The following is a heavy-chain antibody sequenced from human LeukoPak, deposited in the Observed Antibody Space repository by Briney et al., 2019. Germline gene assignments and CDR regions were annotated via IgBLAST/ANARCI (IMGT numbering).Heavy chain of an antibody. Sequence: ASVKVSCKASGYTFTGYFMHWVRQAPGQGLEWMGWINPNSGDTNYAQKFQGRVTMTRDTSISTAYIELSSLRYDDTAVYYCGSRGGSGKYDFDFWGQGTLVTVSS. CDR1: GYTFTGYF. D-gene: IGHD3-10*01. CDR2: INPNSGDT. V-gene: IGHV1-2*02. J-gene: IGHJ4*02. CDR3: GSRGGSGKYDFDF.